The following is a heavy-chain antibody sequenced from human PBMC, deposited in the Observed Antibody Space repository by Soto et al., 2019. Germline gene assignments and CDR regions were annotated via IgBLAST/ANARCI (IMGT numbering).Heavy chain of an antibody. V-gene: IGHV1-2*02. CDR1: GYPVTAYY. CDR3: ERGGGVGVAGSAAFDM. Sequence: QLHLVQSGAVVKKPGASVTVSCSASGYPVTAYYMHWVRQAPGRGLEWMGGINPATGAAKYTQTFRGRVNMTRYTSTRTVFMAMSGLTSEDTAVFYCERGGGVGVAGSAAFDMWGQGTLVTVSS. CDR2: INPATGAA. J-gene: IGHJ3*02. D-gene: IGHD3-3*01.